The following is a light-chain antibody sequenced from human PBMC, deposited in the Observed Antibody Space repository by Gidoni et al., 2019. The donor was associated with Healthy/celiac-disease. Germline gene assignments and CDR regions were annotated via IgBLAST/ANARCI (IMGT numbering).Light chain of an antibody. J-gene: IGKJ1*01. Sequence: DIVMNQSPLSMPVTPGEPASISCRSSQSLLHSNGYNYLDWYLQKPGQSPQLLIYLGSNRASGVPDRFSGSGSGTDLTLKISTVEAEDVGVYYCMQALQTPWTFGQGTKVEIK. CDR2: LGS. V-gene: IGKV2-28*01. CDR3: MQALQTPWT. CDR1: QSLLHSNGYNY.